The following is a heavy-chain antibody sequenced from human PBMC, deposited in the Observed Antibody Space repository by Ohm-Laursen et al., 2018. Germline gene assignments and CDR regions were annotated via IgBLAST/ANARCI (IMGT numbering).Heavy chain of an antibody. J-gene: IGHJ4*02. D-gene: IGHD3-3*01. CDR1: GGSFRDYY. CDR2: IDYSGST. V-gene: IGHV4-59*08. Sequence: SETLSLTCAVYGGSFRDYYWSWIRQPPGKGLEWIGYIDYSGSTNYNPSLKSRVTISVDTSKNQFSLKLNSVTAADTAVYYCASHDFWSGYYTFDYWGQGTLVTVSS. CDR3: ASHDFWSGYYTFDY.